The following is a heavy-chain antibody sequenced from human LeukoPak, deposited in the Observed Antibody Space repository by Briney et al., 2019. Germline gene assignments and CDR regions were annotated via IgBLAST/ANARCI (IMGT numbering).Heavy chain of an antibody. Sequence: SETLSLTCTVSGGSISSYYWSWIRQPPGKGLEWIGYIYYSGSTNYNPSLKSRVTISVDTSKNQFSLKLSSVTAADTAVYYCARHVDIVATIEAYFDYWGQGTLVTVSS. D-gene: IGHD5-12*01. CDR1: GGSISSYY. J-gene: IGHJ4*02. CDR2: IYYSGST. CDR3: ARHVDIVATIEAYFDY. V-gene: IGHV4-59*08.